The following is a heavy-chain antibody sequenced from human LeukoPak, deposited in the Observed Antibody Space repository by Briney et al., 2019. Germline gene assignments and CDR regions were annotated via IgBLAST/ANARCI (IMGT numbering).Heavy chain of an antibody. CDR2: INHSGST. D-gene: IGHD1-1*01. Sequence: SETLSLTCAVYGGSFSGYYWSWIRQPPGKGLEWIGEINHSGSTNYNPSLKSRVTISVDTSKNQFSLKLSSVTAADTAVYYCARLLTGWFDPWGQGTLVTVSS. CDR3: ARLLTGWFDP. J-gene: IGHJ5*02. CDR1: GGSFSGYY. V-gene: IGHV4-34*01.